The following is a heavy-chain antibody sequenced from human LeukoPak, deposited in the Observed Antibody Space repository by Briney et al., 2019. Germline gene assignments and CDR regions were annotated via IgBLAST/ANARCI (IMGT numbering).Heavy chain of an antibody. J-gene: IGHJ5*02. CDR3: ASSGGGTIFGVLNWFDP. Sequence: PGGSLRLSCAASGFTFSSYWMSWVRQAPGKGLEWVANIKQDGSEKYYVDSVKGRFTISRDNAKNSLYLQMNSLRAEDTAVYYCASSGGGTIFGVLNWFDPWGQGTLVTVSS. D-gene: IGHD3-3*01. V-gene: IGHV3-7*01. CDR1: GFTFSSYW. CDR2: IKQDGSEK.